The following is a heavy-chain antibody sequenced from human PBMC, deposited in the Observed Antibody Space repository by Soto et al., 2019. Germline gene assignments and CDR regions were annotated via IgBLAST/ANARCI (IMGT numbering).Heavy chain of an antibody. Sequence: EVQLVESGGGLVQPGGSLRLSCAGSGLTFSNYWMHWVRQAPGKGLEWVSRIDHDGPTDYADSVRGRFTISIDNAENTLYLQMNSLRPEDTAMYYCVRDSHGDYWGQGTLVTVSS. J-gene: IGHJ4*02. CDR3: VRDSHGDY. CDR2: IDHDGPT. CDR1: GLTFSNYW. V-gene: IGHV3-74*01.